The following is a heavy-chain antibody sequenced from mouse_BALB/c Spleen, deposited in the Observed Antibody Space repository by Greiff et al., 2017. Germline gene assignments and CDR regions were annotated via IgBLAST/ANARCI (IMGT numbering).Heavy chain of an antibody. Sequence: EVQRVESGPELVKPGASVKISCKASGYSFTGYFMNWVMQSHGKSLEWIGRINPYNGDTFYNQKFKGKATLTVDKSSSTAHMELRSLASEDSAVYYCARGGYGNSYYAMDYWGQGTSVTVSS. D-gene: IGHD2-1*01. V-gene: IGHV1-20*02. CDR2: INPYNGDT. CDR3: ARGGYGNSYYAMDY. CDR1: GYSFTGYF. J-gene: IGHJ4*01.